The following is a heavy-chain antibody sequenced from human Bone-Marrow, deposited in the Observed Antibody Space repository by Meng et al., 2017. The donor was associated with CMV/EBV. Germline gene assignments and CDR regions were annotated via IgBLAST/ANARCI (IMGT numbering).Heavy chain of an antibody. CDR2: INHSGST. CDR3: ARGGEAYYYYYYGMDV. CDR1: GGSFSGYY. V-gene: IGHV4-34*01. Sequence: YGGSFSGYYWSWIRQPPGKGLEWIGEINHSGSTNYNPSLKSRVTISVDTSKNQFSLKLSSVTAADTAVYYCARGGEAYYYYYYGMDVWGQGTTVTVSS. J-gene: IGHJ6*02. D-gene: IGHD3-16*01.